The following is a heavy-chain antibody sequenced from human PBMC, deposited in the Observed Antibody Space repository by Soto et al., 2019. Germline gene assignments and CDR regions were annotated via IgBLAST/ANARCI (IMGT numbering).Heavy chain of an antibody. J-gene: IGHJ4*02. Sequence: QVQLVQSGAEVKKPGASVKVSCKASGYTFTSYDINWVRQATGQGLEWMGWMNPNTGYTGYAQKFQGGVLTTRNTSISTAYMELSSLRSEDTAVYYCARRRAYSYDIWGQGTLVTVSS. D-gene: IGHD3-22*01. CDR3: ARRRAYSYDI. V-gene: IGHV1-8*01. CDR2: MNPNTGYT. CDR1: GYTFTSYD.